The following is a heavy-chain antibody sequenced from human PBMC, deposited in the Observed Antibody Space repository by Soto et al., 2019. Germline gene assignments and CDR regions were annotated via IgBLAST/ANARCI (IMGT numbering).Heavy chain of an antibody. D-gene: IGHD2-15*01. CDR1: GGSFSGYY. CDR2: INHSGST. Sequence: QVQLQQWGAGLLKPSETLSLTCAVYGGSFSGYYWSWIRQPPGKGLEWIGEINHSGSTNYNLSLKSRVTISVDTSKNQFSLKLSSVTAADTAVYYCASDHCSGGSCTEYFQHWGQGTLVTVSS. J-gene: IGHJ1*01. CDR3: ASDHCSGGSCTEYFQH. V-gene: IGHV4-34*01.